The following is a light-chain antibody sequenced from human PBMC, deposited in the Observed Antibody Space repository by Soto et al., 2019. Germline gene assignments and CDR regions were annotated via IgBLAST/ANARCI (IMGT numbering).Light chain of an antibody. J-gene: IGKJ2*01. CDR2: EVS. Sequence: DIPITQSPSTLFVSVGDTATITCRASQSINKWLAWYQQKPGKAPKLLSYEVSIVESGVPSRFSGSGSGTAFTLTISGLQPDDIGTSYCQQYNSFFGQGTKLEIK. CDR3: QQYNSF. V-gene: IGKV1-5*03. CDR1: QSINKW.